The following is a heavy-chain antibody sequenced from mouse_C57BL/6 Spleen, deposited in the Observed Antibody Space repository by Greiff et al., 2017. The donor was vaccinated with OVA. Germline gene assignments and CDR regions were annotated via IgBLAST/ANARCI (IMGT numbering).Heavy chain of an antibody. CDR2: IHPNSGST. Sequence: VQLQQSGAELVKPGASVKLSCKASGYTFTSYWMHWVKQRPGQGLEWIGMIHPNSGSTNYNEKLKNKAKLNVDKSSSTAYMQHSSLTSEYSAIYYCSKSPNYYGSSYVGYFDVWGTGTTVTVSS. CDR3: SKSPNYYGSSYVGYFDV. D-gene: IGHD1-1*01. CDR1: GYTFTSYW. J-gene: IGHJ1*03. V-gene: IGHV1-64*01.